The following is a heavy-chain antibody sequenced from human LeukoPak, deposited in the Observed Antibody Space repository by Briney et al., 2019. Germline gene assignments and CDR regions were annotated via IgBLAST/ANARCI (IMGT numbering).Heavy chain of an antibody. Sequence: GGSLRLSCAASGFTFSSYGMHWVRQAPGKGLEWVAVIWYDGSNKYYADSAKGRFTISRDNSKNTLYLQMNSLRAEDTAVYYCARDRGTAMSYFDYWGQGTLVTVSS. CDR2: IWYDGSNK. CDR3: ARDRGTAMSYFDY. V-gene: IGHV3-33*01. J-gene: IGHJ4*02. D-gene: IGHD5-18*01. CDR1: GFTFSSYG.